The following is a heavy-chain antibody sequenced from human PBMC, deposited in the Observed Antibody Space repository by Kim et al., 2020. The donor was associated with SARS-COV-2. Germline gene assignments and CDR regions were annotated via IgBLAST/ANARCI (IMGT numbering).Heavy chain of an antibody. CDR3: ARGRGILRGYYDSGLGY. CDR2: INHSGST. D-gene: IGHD3-22*01. V-gene: IGHV4-34*01. J-gene: IGHJ4*02. Sequence: SETLSLTCAVYGGSFSGYYWSWIRQPPGKGLEWIGEINHSGSTNYNPSLKSRVTISVDTSKNQFSLKLSSVTAADTAVYYCARGRGILRGYYDSGLGYWGQGTLVTVSS. CDR1: GGSFSGYY.